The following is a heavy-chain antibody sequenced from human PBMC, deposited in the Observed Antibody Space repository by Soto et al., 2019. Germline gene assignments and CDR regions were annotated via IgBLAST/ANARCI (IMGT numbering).Heavy chain of an antibody. CDR3: AKRRGAGGHFDY. CDR1: GFTFSSYA. V-gene: IGHV3-23*01. D-gene: IGHD2-15*01. J-gene: IGHJ4*02. Sequence: DVQLLESGGGLVQPEGSLRLSCAASGFTFSSYAMGWGRQGPGKGLEWVVVVSIGGSTHYADSVRGRFTISRDNSKNTLSLQMNSLTAEDTAVYFCAKRRGAGGHFDYWGQGALVTVSS. CDR2: VSIGGST.